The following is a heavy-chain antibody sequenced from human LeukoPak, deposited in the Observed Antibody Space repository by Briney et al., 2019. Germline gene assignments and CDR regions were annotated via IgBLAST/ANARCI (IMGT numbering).Heavy chain of an antibody. J-gene: IGHJ4*02. Sequence: ASVKVSCKTSGYSFTQSGITWVRQAPGQGLEWMGWISAYNGNTNLAQKFQGRVTMTRDTSISTAYMELSRLRSDDTAVYYCARDVGGATHYWGQGTLVTVSS. D-gene: IGHD1-26*01. CDR1: GYSFTQSG. CDR2: ISAYNGNT. V-gene: IGHV1-18*01. CDR3: ARDVGGATHY.